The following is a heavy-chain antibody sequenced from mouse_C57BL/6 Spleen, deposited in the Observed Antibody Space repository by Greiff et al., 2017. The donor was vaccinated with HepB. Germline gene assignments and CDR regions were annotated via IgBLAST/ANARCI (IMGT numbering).Heavy chain of an antibody. CDR3: ARAYSNYYAMDY. CDR2: IYPGSGST. D-gene: IGHD2-5*01. J-gene: IGHJ4*01. Sequence: QVHVKQPGAELVKPGASVKMSCKASGYTFTSYWITWVKQRPGQGLEWIGDIYPGSGSTNYNEKFKSRATLTVDTSSSTAYMQLSSLTSEDSAVYYCARAYSNYYAMDYWGQGTSVTVSS. CDR1: GYTFTSYW. V-gene: IGHV1-55*01.